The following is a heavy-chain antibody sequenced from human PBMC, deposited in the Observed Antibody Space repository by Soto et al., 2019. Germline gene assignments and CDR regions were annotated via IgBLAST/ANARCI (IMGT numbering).Heavy chain of an antibody. Sequence: ASVEVSCKASGYTFTSYGMSWLLQAPGQGLEWMGWISAYNGNTNYAQKLQGRVTMTTDTSTSTAYMELRSLRSDDTAVYYCARVGYYDSSGYYIDYWGQRTLVTVSS. CDR1: GYTFTSYG. D-gene: IGHD3-22*01. V-gene: IGHV1-18*01. CDR3: ARVGYYDSSGYYIDY. CDR2: ISAYNGNT. J-gene: IGHJ4*02.